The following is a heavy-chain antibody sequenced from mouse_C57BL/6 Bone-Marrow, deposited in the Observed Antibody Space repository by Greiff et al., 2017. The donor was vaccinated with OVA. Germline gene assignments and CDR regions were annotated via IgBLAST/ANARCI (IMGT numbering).Heavy chain of an antibody. V-gene: IGHV1-82*01. CDR2: IYPGDGDT. Sequence: VKLVESGPELVKPGASVKISCKASGYAFSSSWMNWVKQRPGKGLEWIGRIYPGDGDTNYNGKFKGKATLTADKSSSTAYMQLSSLTSEDSAVYYCAREIHYGSSFAYWGQGTLVTVSA. D-gene: IGHD1-1*01. J-gene: IGHJ3*01. CDR1: GYAFSSSW. CDR3: AREIHYGSSFAY.